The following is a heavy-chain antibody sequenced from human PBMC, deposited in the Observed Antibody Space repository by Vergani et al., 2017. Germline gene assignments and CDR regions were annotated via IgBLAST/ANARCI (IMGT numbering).Heavy chain of an antibody. J-gene: IGHJ4*02. Sequence: QVQLVESGGGVVQPGTSLRLSCVVSGFTLNRHAMYWVRQAPGKGLEWVAMISYDGVRRYYGDFAKGRFTISRDSSKTVYLQMNSLRFEDTAMYFCAKGLSYSTAWPYVDSRGQGNLVTVSS. CDR1: GFTLNRHA. CDR2: ISYDGVRR. CDR3: AKGLSYSTAWPYVDS. D-gene: IGHD4-11*01. V-gene: IGHV3-30*18.